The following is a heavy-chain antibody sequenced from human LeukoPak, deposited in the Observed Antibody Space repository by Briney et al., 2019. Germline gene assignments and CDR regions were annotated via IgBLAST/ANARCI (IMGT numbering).Heavy chain of an antibody. D-gene: IGHD6-19*01. V-gene: IGHV4-39*01. Sequence: SETLSLTCAVSGGSISGSSFYWGWIRQPPGKGLEWIGSIHYTGSTDYNPSLKSRVTISVDTSKNQFSLKLSPVTAADTAIYYCARGIAVAGTGKYWGQGTQVTVSS. J-gene: IGHJ4*02. CDR1: GGSISGSSFY. CDR3: ARGIAVAGTGKY. CDR2: IHYTGST.